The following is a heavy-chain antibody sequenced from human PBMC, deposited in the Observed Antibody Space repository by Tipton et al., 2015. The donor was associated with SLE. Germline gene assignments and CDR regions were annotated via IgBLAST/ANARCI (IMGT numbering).Heavy chain of an antibody. V-gene: IGHV1-18*01. J-gene: IGHJ1*01. CDR3: ARFRPSRTKTITIFEH. CDR1: GYTFTSYG. Sequence: QSGAEVKKPGASVKVSCKASGYTFTSYGISWVRQAPGQGLEWVGWIGAYNGNTNYAQKLQGRVTMTTDTSTSTAYMELRSLRSDDTAVYYCARFRPSRTKTITIFEHWGQGTLVTVSS. D-gene: IGHD3-3*01. CDR2: IGAYNGNT.